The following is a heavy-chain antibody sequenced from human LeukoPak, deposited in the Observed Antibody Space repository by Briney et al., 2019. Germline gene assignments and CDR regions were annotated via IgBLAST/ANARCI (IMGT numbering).Heavy chain of an antibody. D-gene: IGHD3-10*01. CDR2: ISWNSGSI. J-gene: IGHJ4*02. V-gene: IGHV3-9*01. CDR1: GFTFDDYA. Sequence: GGSLRLSCAASGFTFDDYAMHWVRQAPGKGLEWASGISWNSGSIGYADSVKGRFTISRDNAKNSLYLQMNSLRAEDTALYYCAKVPVVRGVILYYFDYWGQGTLVTVSS. CDR3: AKVPVVRGVILYYFDY.